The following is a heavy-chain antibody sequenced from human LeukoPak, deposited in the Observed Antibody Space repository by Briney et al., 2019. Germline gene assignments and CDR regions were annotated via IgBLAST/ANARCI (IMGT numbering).Heavy chain of an antibody. D-gene: IGHD3-22*01. J-gene: IGHJ4*02. CDR1: GYTFTSYG. CDR2: ISAYNGNT. V-gene: IGHV1-18*01. CDR3: ARDDLTYYDSSGYPLDY. Sequence: ASVKVSCKASGYTFTSYGISWVRQAPGPGLEWMGWISAYNGNTNYAQKLHGRVTMTTDTSTSTAYMELRGLRSDDTAVYYCARDDLTYYDSSGYPLDYWGQGTLVTVSS.